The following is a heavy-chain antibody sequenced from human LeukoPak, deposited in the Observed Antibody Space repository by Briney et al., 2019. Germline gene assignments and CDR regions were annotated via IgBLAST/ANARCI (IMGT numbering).Heavy chain of an antibody. D-gene: IGHD1-26*01. J-gene: IGHJ4*02. CDR3: ARQESGRSSDY. CDR2: ISYTGNT. CDR1: GGSISSSVYY. V-gene: IGHV4-39*01. Sequence: SETLSLTCTVSGGSISSSVYYWGWIRQPPGKGLEWIGSISYTGNTYYNPSLKSRVTISVDTSKNQFSLKLSSVTAADTGVYYCARQESGRSSDYWGQRTLVTVSS.